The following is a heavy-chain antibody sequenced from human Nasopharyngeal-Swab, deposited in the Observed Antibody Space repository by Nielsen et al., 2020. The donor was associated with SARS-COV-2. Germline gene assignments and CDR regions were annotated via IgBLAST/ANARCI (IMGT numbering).Heavy chain of an antibody. V-gene: IGHV3-23*01. CDR3: AKDSGAGFCNDGSCFPTNH. CDR1: GFTFSQYA. D-gene: IGHD2-15*01. CDR2: ISGTGDDT. J-gene: IGHJ5*02. Sequence: GESLKISCVGSGFTFSQYAMNWVRQAPGKGLEWVTGISGTGDDTYYADSVKGRFTISRDRSKNTLYLQMNSLRAEDTAVYYCAKDSGAGFCNDGSCFPTNHWGQGTRVTVSS.